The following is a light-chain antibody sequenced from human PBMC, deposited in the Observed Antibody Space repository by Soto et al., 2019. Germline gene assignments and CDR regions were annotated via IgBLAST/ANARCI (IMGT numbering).Light chain of an antibody. CDR3: SSFGGSDNVV. Sequence: QSALTQPASVSGSPGQSITISCTGTSSDVGGYNYVSWYQQYPGKAPKVMIYEVTNRPSGVSNRFSGSKSGNTASLTISGLQAEDEADYYCSSFGGSDNVVFGGGTKVTVL. CDR1: SSDVGGYNY. J-gene: IGLJ2*01. CDR2: EVT. V-gene: IGLV2-14*01.